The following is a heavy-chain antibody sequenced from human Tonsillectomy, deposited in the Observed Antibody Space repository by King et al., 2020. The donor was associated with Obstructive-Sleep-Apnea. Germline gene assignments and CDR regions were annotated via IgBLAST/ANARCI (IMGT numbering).Heavy chain of an antibody. Sequence: QLQESGPGLVKPSETLSLTCTVSGDSINSYYWSWIRQPPGKGVEWVGYIYYSGSTNYNPSLKSRVSIAVDTSKTQFSLKLRSVTAADTAVYDCARERSHYDRSDLYPYGMDVWGQGTTVTASS. CDR3: ARERSHYDRSDLYPYGMDV. V-gene: IGHV4-59*01. J-gene: IGHJ6*02. CDR1: GDSINSYY. D-gene: IGHD3-10*01. CDR2: IYYSGST.